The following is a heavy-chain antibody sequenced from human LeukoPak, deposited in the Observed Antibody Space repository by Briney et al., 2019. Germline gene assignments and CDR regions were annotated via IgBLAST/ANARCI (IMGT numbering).Heavy chain of an antibody. J-gene: IGHJ6*03. Sequence: SETLSLTCAVYGGSFSGYYWSWIRQPPGKGLEWIGEINHSGSTNYNPSLKSRVTISVDTSKNQFSLKLSSVTAADTAVYYCAKRGDYPNFSYYYMDVWGKGTTVTISS. CDR2: INHSGST. CDR3: AKRGDYPNFSYYYMDV. CDR1: GGSFSGYY. D-gene: IGHD4-17*01. V-gene: IGHV4-34*01.